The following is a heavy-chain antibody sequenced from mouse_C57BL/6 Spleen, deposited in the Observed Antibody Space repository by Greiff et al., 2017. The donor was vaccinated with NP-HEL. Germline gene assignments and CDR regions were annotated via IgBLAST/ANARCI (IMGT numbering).Heavy chain of an antibody. V-gene: IGHV1-62-2*01. CDR3: ARHEGRNYYGSSYRYFDV. Sequence: VQLQQSGAELVKPGASVKLSCKASGYTFTEYTIHWVKQRSGQGLEWIGWFYPGSGSIKYNEKFKDKATLTADKSSSTVYMELSRLTSEDSAVYFCARHEGRNYYGSSYRYFDVWGTGTTVTVSS. D-gene: IGHD1-1*01. CDR1: GYTFTEYT. CDR2: FYPGSGSI. J-gene: IGHJ1*03.